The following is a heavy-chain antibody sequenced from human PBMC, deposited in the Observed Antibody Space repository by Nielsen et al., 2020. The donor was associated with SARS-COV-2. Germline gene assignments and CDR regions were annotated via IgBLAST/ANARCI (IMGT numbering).Heavy chain of an antibody. CDR1: GFTFSSYS. V-gene: IGHV3-53*01. CDR2: IYSDGST. J-gene: IGHJ4*02. CDR3: AREFALRDTAYFDY. Sequence: GESLKISCAASGFTFSSYSMNWVRQAPGKGLQWVSLIYSDGSTKYADSVKGRFTISRDNSRNTVYLQMNSLRPEDTAVYYCAREFALRDTAYFDYWGQETLVTVSS. D-gene: IGHD5-18*01.